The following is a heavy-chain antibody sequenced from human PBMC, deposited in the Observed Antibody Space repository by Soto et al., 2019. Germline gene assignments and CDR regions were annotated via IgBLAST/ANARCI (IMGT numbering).Heavy chain of an antibody. J-gene: IGHJ4*02. Sequence: QLQLQESGPGLVKPSETLSLTCTVSGGSISSSSYYWGWIRQPPGKGLEWIGSIYYSGSTYYNPSLKSRVTISVDTSKNQFSLKLSSVTAADTAVYYCARPLASLLWFGEDWGQGTLVTVSS. CDR3: ARPLASLLWFGED. D-gene: IGHD3-10*01. V-gene: IGHV4-39*01. CDR1: GGSISSSSYY. CDR2: IYYSGST.